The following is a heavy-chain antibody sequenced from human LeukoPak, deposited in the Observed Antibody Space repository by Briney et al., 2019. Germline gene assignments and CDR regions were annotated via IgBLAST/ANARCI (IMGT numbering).Heavy chain of an antibody. CDR3: ARGTLDTAMVIDAFDI. D-gene: IGHD5-18*01. Sequence: GGSLRLSCAASGFTVSSNYMSRVRQAPGKGLEWVSSISSSSSYIYYADSVKGRFTISRDNAKNSLYLQMNSLRAEDTAVYYCARGTLDTAMVIDAFDIRGQGTMVTVSS. CDR1: GFTVSSNY. V-gene: IGHV3-21*01. J-gene: IGHJ3*02. CDR2: ISSSSSYI.